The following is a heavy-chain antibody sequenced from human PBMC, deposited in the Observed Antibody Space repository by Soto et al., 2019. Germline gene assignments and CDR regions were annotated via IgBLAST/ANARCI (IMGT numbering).Heavy chain of an antibody. CDR3: ARSILVVTAADS. CDR1: GYTFTSYA. Sequence: QVQLVQSGAEVKKPGASVKVSCKASGYTFTSYAMHWVRQAPGQRLEWMGWINAGNGNTKYSQKFQGRVTITRDTSASTAYMEPSILTSEDTAVYYCARSILVVTAADSWGQGTLVTVSS. V-gene: IGHV1-3*01. CDR2: INAGNGNT. D-gene: IGHD2-21*02. J-gene: IGHJ4*02.